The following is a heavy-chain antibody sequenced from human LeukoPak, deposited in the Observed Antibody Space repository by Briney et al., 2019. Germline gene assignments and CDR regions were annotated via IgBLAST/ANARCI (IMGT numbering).Heavy chain of an antibody. CDR2: INPNSGGT. V-gene: IGHV1-2*02. J-gene: IGHJ6*03. CDR1: GYTFTGYY. CDR3: ARATGSVDYYYMDV. Sequence: GASVKVSCKTSGYTFTGYYVHWVRQAPGQGLEWVGWINPNSGGTNYAQKFQGRVTMTRDTSISTAYMEVSRLRSDDTAMFYCARATGSVDYYYMDVWGKGTTVTVSS. D-gene: IGHD1-1*01.